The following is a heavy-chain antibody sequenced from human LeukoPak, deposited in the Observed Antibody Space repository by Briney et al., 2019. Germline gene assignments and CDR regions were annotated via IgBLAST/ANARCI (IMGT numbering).Heavy chain of an antibody. Sequence: PSETLSLTCAVYGGSFSGYYWSWIRQPPGKGLEWIGEINRSGSTNYNPSLKSRVTISVDTSKNQFSLKLSSVTAADTAVYYCARGRDFWSGYLAYFDYWGQGTLVTVSS. D-gene: IGHD3-3*01. CDR2: INRSGST. CDR1: GGSFSGYY. J-gene: IGHJ4*02. V-gene: IGHV4-34*01. CDR3: ARGRDFWSGYLAYFDY.